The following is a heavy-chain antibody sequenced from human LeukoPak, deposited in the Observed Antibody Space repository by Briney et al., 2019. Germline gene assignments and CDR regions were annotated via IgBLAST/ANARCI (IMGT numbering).Heavy chain of an antibody. CDR1: GYTFTGYY. CDR3: ARGIGRYYYDSSGSPWDY. CDR2: INTNSGGT. J-gene: IGHJ4*02. V-gene: IGHV1-2*02. D-gene: IGHD3-22*01. Sequence: ASVKVSCKASGYTFTGYYMHWVRQAPGQGLEWMGWINTNSGGTNYAQKFQGRVTMTRDTSISTAYMELSRLRSDDTAVYYCARGIGRYYYDSSGSPWDYWGQGTLVTVSS.